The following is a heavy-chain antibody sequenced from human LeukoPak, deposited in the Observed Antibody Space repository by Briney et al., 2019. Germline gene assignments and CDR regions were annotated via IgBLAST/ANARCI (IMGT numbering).Heavy chain of an antibody. CDR3: ARHANIWGSYPANKFDY. J-gene: IGHJ4*02. CDR2: IYPGDSDT. D-gene: IGHD3-16*02. CDR1: GYSFTSYW. Sequence: GESLKISCKGSGYSFTSYWIGWVRQMPGKGLEWMGIIYPGDSDTRYSPSFQGQVTISADKSISTAYLQWSSLKASDTAMYYCARHANIWGSYPANKFDYWGQGPLVTVSS. V-gene: IGHV5-51*01.